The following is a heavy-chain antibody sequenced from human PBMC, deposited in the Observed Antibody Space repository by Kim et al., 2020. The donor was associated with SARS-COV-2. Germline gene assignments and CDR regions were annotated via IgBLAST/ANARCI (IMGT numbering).Heavy chain of an antibody. V-gene: IGHV1-69*13. CDR3: ARGRYPNPSIAAAGIFDY. CDR1: GGTFSSYA. CDR2: IIPIFGTA. Sequence: SVKVSCKASGGTFSSYAISWVRQAPGQGLEWMGGIIPIFGTANYAQKFQGRVTITADESTSTAYMELSSLRSEDTAVYYCARGRYPNPSIAAAGIFDYWGQGTLVTVSS. J-gene: IGHJ4*02. D-gene: IGHD6-13*01.